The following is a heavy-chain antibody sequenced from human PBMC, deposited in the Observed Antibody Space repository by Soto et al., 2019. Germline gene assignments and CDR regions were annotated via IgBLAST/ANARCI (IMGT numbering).Heavy chain of an antibody. CDR1: GGSIRTYY. D-gene: IGHD6-13*01. CDR2: IYTSGTA. CDR3: ARDFDSSSWYRLDH. V-gene: IGHV4-4*07. Sequence: SETLSLTXTVSGGSIRTYYWSWIRQPAGKGLEWIGRIYTSGTANYSPSLKGRVIMAVDTAKNQLSLKVTSVTAADTAVYYCARDFDSSSWYRLDHWGQGTLVTVSS. J-gene: IGHJ4*02.